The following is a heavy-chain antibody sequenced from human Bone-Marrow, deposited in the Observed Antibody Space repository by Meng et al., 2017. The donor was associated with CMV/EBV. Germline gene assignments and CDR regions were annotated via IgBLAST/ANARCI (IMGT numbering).Heavy chain of an antibody. D-gene: IGHD3-22*01. CDR3: ARDGGYYDSSGGGFDP. CDR2: ISSSSTI. Sequence: GESLKISCAASGFTFSSYSINWVRQAPGKGLEWVSYISSSSTIYYADSVKGRFTISRDNAKNSLYLQMNSLRAEDTAVYYCARDGGYYDSSGGGFDPWGQGTLVTVSS. J-gene: IGHJ5*02. V-gene: IGHV3-48*04. CDR1: GFTFSSYS.